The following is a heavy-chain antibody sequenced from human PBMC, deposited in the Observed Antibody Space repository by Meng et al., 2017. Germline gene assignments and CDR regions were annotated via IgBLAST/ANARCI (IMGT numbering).Heavy chain of an antibody. CDR1: GGSISSSSYY. CDR2: IYYSGST. Sequence: GPLRLSCTVSGGSISSSSYYWGWIRQPPGKGLEWIGSIYYSGSTYYNPSLKSRVTISVDTSKNQFSLKLSSVTAADTAVYYCARDRSDQQLVVSDAFDIWGQGTMVTVSS. J-gene: IGHJ3*02. D-gene: IGHD6-13*01. V-gene: IGHV4-39*07. CDR3: ARDRSDQQLVVSDAFDI.